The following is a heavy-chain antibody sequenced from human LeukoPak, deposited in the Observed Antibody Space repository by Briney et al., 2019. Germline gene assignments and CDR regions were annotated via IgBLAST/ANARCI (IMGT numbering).Heavy chain of an antibody. J-gene: IGHJ4*02. CDR1: GGSINNYY. Sequence: SETLSLTCTVSGGSINNYYWSWIGQPPGKGLEWIGFIYYSGSTHYIPSLRSRVTLSVDTSKNQFSLKVTSVTAAAAAVYFCASLLDIAPHLFVSWGEGTLVTVS. CDR3: ASLLDIAPHLFVS. V-gene: IGHV4-59*01. CDR2: IYYSGST. D-gene: IGHD2-2*03.